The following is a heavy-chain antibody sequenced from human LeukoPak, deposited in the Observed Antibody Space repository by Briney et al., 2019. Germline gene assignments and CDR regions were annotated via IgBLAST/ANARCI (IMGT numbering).Heavy chain of an antibody. CDR3: ARGQVPAARGYNWFDP. CDR2: INARGDT. Sequence: PSKTLSLTCAVYGLSFNDYYWNWVRQPPGKGLEWIGEINARGDTNYNPSLKSRVTISVDSSKNQFSLTLTSMIAADTAIYYCARGQVPAARGYNWFDPWGQGTLVTVSS. V-gene: IGHV4-34*01. CDR1: GLSFNDYY. J-gene: IGHJ5*02. D-gene: IGHD2-2*01.